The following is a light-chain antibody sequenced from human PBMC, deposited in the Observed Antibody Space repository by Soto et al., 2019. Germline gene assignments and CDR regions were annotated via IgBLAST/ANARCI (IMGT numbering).Light chain of an antibody. J-gene: IGKJ4*01. CDR1: KSLLYRYNNKQY. CDR2: WAS. CDR3: HRYYSAPLT. V-gene: IGKV4-1*01. Sequence: DLVMTQSPDYLAVSLGARATIKCKSSKSLLYRYNNKQYLAWYQQKAGQPPKLLIYWASTRETGVPDRFGGSGSGTYFSRTISSLQPEGVAFDFCHRYYSAPLTFGGGTRVEIK.